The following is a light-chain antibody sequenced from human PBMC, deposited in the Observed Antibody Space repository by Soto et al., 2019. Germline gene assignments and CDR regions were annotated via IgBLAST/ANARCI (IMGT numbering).Light chain of an antibody. CDR1: RSDVGGYNF. V-gene: IGLV2-8*01. Sequence: QSALTQPPSASGSPGQSVTISCTGTRSDVGGYNFVSWYQHHPGKAPKLIIYEVNKRPSGVPDRFSGSKSGNTASLTVTGLQAEDEADYYCNSYAGSNNSVFGTGTKSPS. CDR2: EVN. CDR3: NSYAGSNNSV. J-gene: IGLJ1*01.